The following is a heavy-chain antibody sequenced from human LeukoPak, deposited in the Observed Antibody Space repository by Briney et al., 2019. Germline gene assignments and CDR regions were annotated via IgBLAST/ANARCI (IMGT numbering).Heavy chain of an antibody. D-gene: IGHD1-1*01. CDR1: GFTFSRDA. V-gene: IGHV3-30*02. Sequence: GGSLRLSYVVSGFTFSRDAMHWVRQAPGKGLVWVAFIRHDGSDKYYADSVKGRFSISRDNSKNMLYLQMNSLRTEDTAVYYCAYWNLGNKAGDYWDQGTLVAVSS. CDR3: AYWNLGNKAGDY. J-gene: IGHJ4*02. CDR2: IRHDGSDK.